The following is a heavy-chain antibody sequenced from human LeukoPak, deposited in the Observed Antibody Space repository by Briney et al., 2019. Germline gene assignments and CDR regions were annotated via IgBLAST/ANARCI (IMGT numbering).Heavy chain of an antibody. V-gene: IGHV4-4*07. CDR1: GGSISSYY. CDR2: IYTSGST. D-gene: IGHD4-17*01. CDR3: ARLHDYGDYVGDY. J-gene: IGHJ4*02. Sequence: PSETLSLTCTVSGGSISSYYWSWIRQPAGKGLEWTGRIYTSGSTNYNPSLKSRVTISVDKSKNQFSLKLSSVTAADTAVYYCARLHDYGDYVGDYWGQGTLVTVSS.